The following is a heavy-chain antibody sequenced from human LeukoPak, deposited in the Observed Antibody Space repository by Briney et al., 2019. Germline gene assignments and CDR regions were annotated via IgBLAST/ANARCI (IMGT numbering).Heavy chain of an antibody. D-gene: IGHD3-22*01. CDR2: IYYSGST. J-gene: IGHJ4*02. V-gene: IGHV4-39*07. Sequence: SETLSLTCAVYGGSFSSYYWGWIRQPPGKGLEWIGSIYYSGSTYYNPSLKSRVTISVDTSKNQFSLKLSSVTAADTAVYYCAREVEHYDSSGRFDYWGQGTLVTVSS. CDR3: AREVEHYDSSGRFDY. CDR1: GGSFSSYY.